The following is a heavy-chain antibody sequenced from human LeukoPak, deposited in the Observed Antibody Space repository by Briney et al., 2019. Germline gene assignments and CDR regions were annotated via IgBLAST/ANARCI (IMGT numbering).Heavy chain of an antibody. CDR2: ISAYNGNT. Sequence: ASVKVSCKASGYTFTSYGISWVRQAPGQGLEWMGWISAYNGNTNYAQKLQGRVTMTTDTSTSTAYMELSRLRSDDTAVYYCATICGSGCGWGWFDPWGQGTLVTVSS. V-gene: IGHV1-18*01. D-gene: IGHD6-19*01. CDR3: ATICGSGCGWGWFDP. J-gene: IGHJ5*02. CDR1: GYTFTSYG.